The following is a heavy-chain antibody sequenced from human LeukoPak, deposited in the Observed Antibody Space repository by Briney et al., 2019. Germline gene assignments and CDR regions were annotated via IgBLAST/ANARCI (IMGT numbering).Heavy chain of an antibody. CDR3: ARETSQKGAHYMDV. CDR1: GGSISSYY. V-gene: IGHV4-59*01. Sequence: SETLSLTCTVSGGSISSYYWSWIRQPPGKGLKWIGNIYYSGYTTYSPSLRSRVTISVGTSKNQFSLKLSSVTAADTAVYYCARETSQKGAHYMDVWGKGTTITISS. D-gene: IGHD3-16*01. CDR2: IYYSGYT. J-gene: IGHJ6*03.